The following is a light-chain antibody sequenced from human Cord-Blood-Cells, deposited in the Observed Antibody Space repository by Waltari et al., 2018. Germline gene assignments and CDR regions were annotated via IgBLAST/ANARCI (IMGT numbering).Light chain of an antibody. V-gene: IGLV2-8*01. Sequence: QSALTQPPSASGSPGQSVTISCTGTSSDVGGYNYVSWYQQHPGKAPKLMISEVSKRPSGVPDRFSGSKSGNTASLTVSGRQAEDEADYYCSSYVGSNNVFGTGTKVTVL. CDR2: EVS. CDR1: SSDVGGYNY. CDR3: SSYVGSNNV. J-gene: IGLJ1*01.